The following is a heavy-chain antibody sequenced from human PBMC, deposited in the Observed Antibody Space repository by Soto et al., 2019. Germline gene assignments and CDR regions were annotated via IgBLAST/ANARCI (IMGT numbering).Heavy chain of an antibody. Sequence: SVKVSCKASVGTFSSYAISWVRQAPGQGLEWMGGIIPIFGTANYAQKFQGRVTITADESTSTAYMELSSLRSEDTAVYYCASATIFGDCYYGMDVWGQGTTVTVSS. D-gene: IGHD3-3*01. CDR2: IIPIFGTA. V-gene: IGHV1-69*13. J-gene: IGHJ6*02. CDR1: VGTFSSYA. CDR3: ASATIFGDCYYGMDV.